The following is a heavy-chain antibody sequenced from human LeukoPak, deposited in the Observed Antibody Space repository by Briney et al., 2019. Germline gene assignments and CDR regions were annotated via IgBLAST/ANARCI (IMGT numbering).Heavy chain of an antibody. D-gene: IGHD4-11*01. CDR3: ARDRPDYSNYHYYMDV. CDR1: GFSFDDYA. Sequence: GGSLRLSCAASGFSFDDYAMHWARQTPGKGLEWVSGIIWNSRSIAYADSMKGRFTISRDHATNSPYLQMNSLRDEDTAVYYCARDRPDYSNYHYYMDVWGKGTTVAVSS. CDR2: IIWNSRSI. V-gene: IGHV3-9*01. J-gene: IGHJ6*03.